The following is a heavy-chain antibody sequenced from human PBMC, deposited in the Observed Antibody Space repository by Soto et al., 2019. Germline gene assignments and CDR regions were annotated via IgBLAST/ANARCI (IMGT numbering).Heavy chain of an antibody. V-gene: IGHV3-30*03. D-gene: IGHD2-8*02. CDR2: ISRDGGTK. CDR1: GFTVSTYG. Sequence: QVQLVESGGGVVQPGRSLRLSCAVSGFTVSTYGMHWVRQAPGKGLEWVAVISRDGGTKYYADSVKGRFTISRDNSRNTLFLEMNSLRGDDMAVYYCTGDVASGYWGQGTLVTVSS. J-gene: IGHJ4*02. CDR3: TGDVASGY.